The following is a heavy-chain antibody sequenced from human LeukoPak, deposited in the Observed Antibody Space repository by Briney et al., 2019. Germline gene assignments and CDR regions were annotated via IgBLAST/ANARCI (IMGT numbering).Heavy chain of an antibody. CDR2: ISSNGNDK. D-gene: IGHD5-12*01. CDR3: TTKVIRGNSGDDYDD. Sequence: GGCLRLSCAASGVTFSNYGMHWVRQAPGKGLEWVALISSNGNDKLYGDSVKGRFTISRDDSKNTLYLQMNSLRVEDTAVYYCTTKVIRGNSGDDYDDWGQGTLVTVSS. V-gene: IGHV3-30*03. CDR1: GVTFSNYG. J-gene: IGHJ4*02.